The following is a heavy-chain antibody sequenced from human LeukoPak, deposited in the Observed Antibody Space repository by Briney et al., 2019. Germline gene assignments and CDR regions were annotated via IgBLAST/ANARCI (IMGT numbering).Heavy chain of an antibody. CDR2: ISYDGSNK. D-gene: IGHD3-3*01. V-gene: IGHV3-30-3*02. J-gene: IGHJ4*02. Sequence: PGGSLRLSCAASGFTFSSYAMHWVRQAPGKGLEWVAVISYDGSNKYYADSVKGRFTISRDNSKNTLYLQMNSLRAEDTAVYYCAKSRPGAVPLFGVVIIPPIYYLDYWGQGTLVTVSS. CDR3: AKSRPGAVPLFGVVIIPPIYYLDY. CDR1: GFTFSSYA.